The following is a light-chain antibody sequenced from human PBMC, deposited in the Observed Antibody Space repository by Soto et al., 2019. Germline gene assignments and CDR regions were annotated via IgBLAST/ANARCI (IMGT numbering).Light chain of an antibody. Sequence: DIQMTQSPSSLYASVGDRVTITCRASQGISNSLGGYQQKPGKAPKRMIYAASSLQSGSPSRFRRSGSGPEFTLTISSLQPEDCATYSCRQHNGYPLTFGPGTPVAI. CDR3: RQHNGYPLT. CDR2: AAS. J-gene: IGKJ3*01. V-gene: IGKV1-17*01. CDR1: QGISNS.